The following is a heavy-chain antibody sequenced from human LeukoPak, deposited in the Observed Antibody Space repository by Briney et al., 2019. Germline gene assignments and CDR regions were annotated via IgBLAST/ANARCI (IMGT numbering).Heavy chain of an antibody. CDR2: ISSSGGST. CDR1: GFTFSSYV. J-gene: IGHJ3*02. V-gene: IGHV3-23*01. D-gene: IGHD1-20*01. CDR3: AKDMYNWNRAVAFDM. Sequence: GGSLRLSCAASGFTFSSYVMSWVRQAPGKGLEWVSAISSSGGSTYYADSVKGRFTISRDNSKNTLYLQMNSLRAEDTAVYYYAKDMYNWNRAVAFDMWGQGTMVTVSS.